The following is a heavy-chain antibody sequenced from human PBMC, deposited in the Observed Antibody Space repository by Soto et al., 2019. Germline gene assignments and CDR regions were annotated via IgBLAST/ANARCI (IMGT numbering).Heavy chain of an antibody. J-gene: IGHJ5*01. CDR2: IIPMFGAA. V-gene: IGHV1-69*01. CDR3: ARDFGLHSCFDS. Sequence: QVQLVQSGAEAKKPGSSVKVSCTASGGTFSNFAISWVRQAPGQGLEWMGGIIPMFGAADYAQEFQGRVTITADESTSTAYMELSSLRSEDTAMYYCARDFGLHSCFDSWGQGTQVTVSS. D-gene: IGHD3-3*01. CDR1: GGTFSNFA.